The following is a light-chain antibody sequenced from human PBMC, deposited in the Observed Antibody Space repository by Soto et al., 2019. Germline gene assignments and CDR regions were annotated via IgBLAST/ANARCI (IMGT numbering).Light chain of an antibody. CDR2: GAS. CDR3: QQYKNWPL. Sequence: MMMTQSPATLSVSPGERVTLSCRTSHSVNSHVAWSQQKPGQAPRLLLYGASTRATGIPVRFSGSGFGTEFTLTISSLQSEDFAVYYCQQYKNWPLLGQGIRLEI. V-gene: IGKV3-15*01. J-gene: IGKJ5*01. CDR1: HSVNSH.